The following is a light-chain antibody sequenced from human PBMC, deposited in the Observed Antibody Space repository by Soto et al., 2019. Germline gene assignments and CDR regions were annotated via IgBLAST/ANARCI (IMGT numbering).Light chain of an antibody. J-gene: IGLJ3*02. CDR3: LLYYSGPRV. Sequence: QAVVTQEPSLTVSPGGTVTLTCGSSPGAVTSGHYPYWFQQKPGQAPRTLIYDTSDKHSWTPARFSGSLLGGKAALTLTGAQPEDEAEYYCLLYYSGPRVFGGGTQLTVL. CDR1: PGAVTSGHY. V-gene: IGLV7-46*01. CDR2: DTS.